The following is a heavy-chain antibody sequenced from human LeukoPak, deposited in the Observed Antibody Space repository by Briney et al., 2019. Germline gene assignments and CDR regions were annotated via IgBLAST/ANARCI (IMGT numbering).Heavy chain of an antibody. V-gene: IGHV3-30*18. CDR2: ISYDGSNK. J-gene: IGHJ4*02. CDR1: GFTFSSYG. Sequence: GGSLRLSCAASGFTFSSYGMHWVRQAPGKGLEWVAVISYDGSNKYYADSVKGRFTVSRDNSKNTLYLQMNSLRAEDTAVYYCAKDIYYYDSSGYYLADYWGQGTLVTVSS. CDR3: AKDIYYYDSSGYYLADY. D-gene: IGHD3-22*01.